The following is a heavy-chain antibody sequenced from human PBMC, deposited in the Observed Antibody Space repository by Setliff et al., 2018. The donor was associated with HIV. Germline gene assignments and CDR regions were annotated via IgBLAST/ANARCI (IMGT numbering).Heavy chain of an antibody. V-gene: IGHV4-34*09. CDR2: IYYRGNT. D-gene: IGHD3-10*01. CDR1: GGSFSSYY. Sequence: SETLSLTCAVYGGSFSSYYWSWIRQPPGKGLEWIGDIYYRGNTYYNPSLKSRVTISVDTSKNQFSLKLSSVTAADTAVYYCARAPFYYGSGSYQTFDYWGQGTLVTVSS. CDR3: ARAPFYYGSGSYQTFDY. J-gene: IGHJ4*02.